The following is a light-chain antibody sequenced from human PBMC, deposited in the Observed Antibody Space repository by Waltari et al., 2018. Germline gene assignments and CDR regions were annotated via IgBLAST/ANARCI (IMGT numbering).Light chain of an antibody. Sequence: QSALTQPASVSGSPGQSITISCPGTSSDVGGYTYVSWYQHHPGKAPKIMIYDVNDRPSGVSNRFSGSKSGNTASLTISGLQAEDEADYYCSSYRRSDIVVFGGGTKLTVL. CDR1: SSDVGGYTY. J-gene: IGLJ2*01. CDR3: SSYRRSDIVV. CDR2: DVN. V-gene: IGLV2-14*03.